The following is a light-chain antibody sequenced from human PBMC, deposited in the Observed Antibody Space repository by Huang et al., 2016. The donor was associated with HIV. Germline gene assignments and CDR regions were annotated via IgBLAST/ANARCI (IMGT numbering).Light chain of an antibody. CDR3: QQTYGTPTT. Sequence: DIQMTQSPSSLSASVGDRVTITCRASQSISEYVHWYQQKPGKAPKRLIYVASTLQSGVPSRFIGSGSGKDFTLTIRSLQPEDFATYYCQQTYGTPTTFGQGTKLDIK. J-gene: IGKJ2*01. CDR1: QSISEY. CDR2: VAS. V-gene: IGKV1-39*01.